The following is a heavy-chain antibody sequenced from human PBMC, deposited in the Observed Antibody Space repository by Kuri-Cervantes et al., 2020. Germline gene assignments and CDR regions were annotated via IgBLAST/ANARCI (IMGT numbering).Heavy chain of an antibody. CDR3: ARARSSGWYDYMDV. CDR2: INQSGST. V-gene: IGHV4-4*02. J-gene: IGHJ6*03. D-gene: IGHD6-19*01. Sequence: GSLRLSCVVSGDSISSNKWWSWVRQPPGKGLEWIGEINQSGSTNYNPSLKSRVTISVDTSKNHFSLKKRSVTAADTAVYYCARARSSGWYDYMDVWGKGTTVTVSS. CDR1: GDSISSNKW.